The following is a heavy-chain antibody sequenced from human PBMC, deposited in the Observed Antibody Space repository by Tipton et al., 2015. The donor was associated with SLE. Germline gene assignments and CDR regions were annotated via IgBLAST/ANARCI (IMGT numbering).Heavy chain of an antibody. CDR2: IYYSGGT. D-gene: IGHD4-11*01. V-gene: IGHV4-59*01. J-gene: IGHJ4*02. CDR1: GGSISSYY. Sequence: TLSLTCTVSGGSISSYYWSWIRQPPGKGLEWIGYIYYSGGTNYNPSLKSRVTISVDTSKNQFSLKLSSVTAADTAVYYCARWAGPTVNFDYWGQGTLVTVSS. CDR3: ARWAGPTVNFDY.